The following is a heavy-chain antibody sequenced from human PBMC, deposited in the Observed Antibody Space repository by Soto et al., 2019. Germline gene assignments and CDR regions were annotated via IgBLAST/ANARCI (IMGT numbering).Heavy chain of an antibody. CDR3: ARDRVIRYTGYELDL. CDR1: GFAFNSHS. D-gene: IGHD3-9*01. J-gene: IGHJ5*02. Sequence: QMQLLESGGGVVQPGKALRLSCAASGFAFNSHSMHWVRQAPGKGLEWLALMTSDGSSKFYADSAKGRCTISRDNSKNTLYLEMNRLRSEDTAVYYCARDRVIRYTGYELDLWGQGTLVTVSS. V-gene: IGHV3-30-3*01. CDR2: MTSDGSSK.